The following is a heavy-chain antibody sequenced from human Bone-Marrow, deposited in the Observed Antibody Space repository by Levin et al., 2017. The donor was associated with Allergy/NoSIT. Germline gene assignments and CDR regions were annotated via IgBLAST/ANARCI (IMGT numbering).Heavy chain of an antibody. CDR3: ARDPARGYYDSSGYSGDH. D-gene: IGHD3-22*01. J-gene: IGHJ4*02. CDR2: ITSSGDST. V-gene: IGHV3-48*02. CDR1: GFTFRHYT. Sequence: QAGESLKISCVASGFTFRHYTMNWVRQAPGKGLEWVSCITSSGDSTYYADSVKGRFTISRDNAKNSLYLQLNRLRDEDTAMYYCARDPARGYYDSSGYSGDHWGQGTLVTVSS.